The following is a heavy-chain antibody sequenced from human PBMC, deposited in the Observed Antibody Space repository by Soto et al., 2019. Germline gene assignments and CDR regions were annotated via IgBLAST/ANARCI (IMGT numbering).Heavy chain of an antibody. CDR1: GGSISSYY. CDR2: IYYSGST. V-gene: IGHV4-59*01. CDR3: ARVLVGYSSGWYYFVY. Sequence: SETLSLTCTVSGGSISSYYWSWIRQPPGKGLEWIGYIYYSGSTNYNPSLKSRVTISVDTSKNQFSLKLSSVTAADTAVYYCARVLVGYSSGWYYFVYWGQGTLVTVSS. D-gene: IGHD6-19*01. J-gene: IGHJ4*02.